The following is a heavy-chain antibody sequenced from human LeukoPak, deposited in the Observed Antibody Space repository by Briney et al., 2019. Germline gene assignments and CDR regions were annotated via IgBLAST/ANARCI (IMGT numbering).Heavy chain of an antibody. V-gene: IGHV1-2*02. CDR3: ARDLFYDSSGYIDY. J-gene: IGHJ4*02. CDR1: GYTFTGYY. CDR2: INPNSGGT. D-gene: IGHD3-22*01. Sequence: ASVKVSCKASGYTFTGYYMHWVRQAPGQGLGWMGWINPNSGGTNYAQKFQGRVTMTRDTSISTAYMELSRLRSDDTAVYYCARDLFYDSSGYIDYWGQGTLVTVSS.